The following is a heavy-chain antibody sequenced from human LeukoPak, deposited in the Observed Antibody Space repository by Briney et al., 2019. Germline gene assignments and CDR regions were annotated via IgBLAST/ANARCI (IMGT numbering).Heavy chain of an antibody. Sequence: GGSLRLSCAASGFTSSIYAMSWVRHAPGKGLERVSAICGSGGSTYYAASVKGRFTISRDNSTNTLYLQMNSLRAEDTAVYYCAKDLAAAGWAGHNAFDIWGQGTMVAVSS. V-gene: IGHV3-23*01. CDR2: ICGSGGST. CDR1: GFTSSIYA. D-gene: IGHD6-13*01. CDR3: AKDLAAAGWAGHNAFDI. J-gene: IGHJ3*02.